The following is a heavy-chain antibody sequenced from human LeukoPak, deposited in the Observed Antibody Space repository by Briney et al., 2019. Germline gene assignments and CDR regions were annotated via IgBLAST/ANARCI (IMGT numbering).Heavy chain of an antibody. Sequence: GGSLRLSWAASGFTFSDYYMSWIRQAPGKGLEWVSYISSSGSTIYYADSVKGRFTISRDNAKNSLYLQMNSLRAEDTAVYYCTRIKSVGATDYWGQGTLVTVSS. V-gene: IGHV3-11*01. D-gene: IGHD1-26*01. CDR1: GFTFSDYY. CDR3: TRIKSVGATDY. CDR2: ISSSGSTI. J-gene: IGHJ4*02.